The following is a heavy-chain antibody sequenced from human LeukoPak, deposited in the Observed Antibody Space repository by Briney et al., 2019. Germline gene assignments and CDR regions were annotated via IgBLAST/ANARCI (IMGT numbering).Heavy chain of an antibody. V-gene: IGHV5-51*01. J-gene: IGHJ2*01. D-gene: IGHD3-22*01. Sequence: GESLKISCKGSGYSFTSCWIGWVRQMPGKGLEWMGIVYPGDSETRYSPSFQGQVTISADKSISTAYLQWSSLRASDTAMYYCARQGYDSSGYYCSQWWGEWYFDLWGRGSLVTVSS. CDR2: VYPGDSET. CDR1: GYSFTSCW. CDR3: ARQGYDSSGYYCSQWWGEWYFDL.